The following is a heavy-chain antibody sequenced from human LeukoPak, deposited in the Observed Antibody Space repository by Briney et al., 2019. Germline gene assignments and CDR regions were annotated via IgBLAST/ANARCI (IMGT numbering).Heavy chain of an antibody. CDR2: IYYGGNT. CDR3: ARQFDY. J-gene: IGHJ4*02. Sequence: PSETLSLTCTVSGGSISSSNYHWGWIRRSPGKGLEWIGSIYYGGNTYYNPSLKSRVTISVDTSKNQFSLKLNSVTAADTAVYYCARQFDYWGQGTLVTVSS. CDR1: GGSISSSNYH. V-gene: IGHV4-39*01.